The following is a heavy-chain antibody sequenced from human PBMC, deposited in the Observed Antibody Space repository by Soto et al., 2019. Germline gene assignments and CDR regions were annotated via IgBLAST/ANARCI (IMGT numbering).Heavy chain of an antibody. CDR3: AKDVLTYYDFWSGAPGCMDV. D-gene: IGHD3-3*01. CDR1: GFTFSSYA. V-gene: IGHV3-23*01. J-gene: IGHJ6*03. CDR2: ISGSGGST. Sequence: GGSLRLSCAASGFTFSSYAMSWVRQAPGKGLEWVSAISGSGGSTYYADSVKGRFTISRDNSKNTLYLQMNSLRAEDTAVYYCAKDVLTYYDFWSGAPGCMDVWGKGTTVTVSS.